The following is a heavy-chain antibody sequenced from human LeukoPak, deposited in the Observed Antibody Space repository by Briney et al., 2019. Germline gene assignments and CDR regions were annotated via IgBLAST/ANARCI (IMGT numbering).Heavy chain of an antibody. J-gene: IGHJ4*02. Sequence: GGSLRLSCAASGFTFSSYAMHWVRQAPGKGLEWVAVISYDGSNKYYADSVKGRFTISRDNSKNTLYLQMNSLRAEDTAVYYCAAVVSLGGYDYWGQGTLVTVSS. CDR3: AAVVSLGGYDY. CDR1: GFTFSSYA. V-gene: IGHV3-30*04. CDR2: ISYDGSNK. D-gene: IGHD6-13*01.